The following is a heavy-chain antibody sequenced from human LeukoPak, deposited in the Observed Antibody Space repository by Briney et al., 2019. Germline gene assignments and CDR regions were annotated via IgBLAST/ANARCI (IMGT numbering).Heavy chain of an antibody. CDR1: GFSFDDYA. CDR2: ISWNSGSI. V-gene: IGHV3-9*01. J-gene: IGHJ6*03. CDR3: AKDIGGLWAGYDILTGYYYYMDV. D-gene: IGHD3-9*01. Sequence: PGGSQRLSCAASGFSFDDYAMRWVRQAPGKGLEWVSGISWNSGSIGYADSVKGRFTISRDNAKNSLYLQMNSLRAEDTALYYCAKDIGGLWAGYDILTGYYYYMDVWGKGTTVTISS.